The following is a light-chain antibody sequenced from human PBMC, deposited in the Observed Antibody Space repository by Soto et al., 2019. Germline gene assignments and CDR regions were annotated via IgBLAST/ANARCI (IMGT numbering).Light chain of an antibody. CDR2: DTS. CDR1: QSVSSY. V-gene: IGKV3-11*01. J-gene: IGKJ5*01. Sequence: EIVLTHSPATLSLSPWERATLSCRASQSVSSYLAWYQQKPGQAPRLLIYDTSNRATGIPARFSGSRSGTDFTLTISSLEPEDFGVYFCHQRNKFSQGTRLENK. CDR3: HQRNK.